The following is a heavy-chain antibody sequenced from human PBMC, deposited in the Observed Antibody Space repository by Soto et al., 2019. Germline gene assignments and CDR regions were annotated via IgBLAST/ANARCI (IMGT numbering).Heavy chain of an antibody. J-gene: IGHJ4*02. CDR2: IYYSGST. D-gene: IGHD6-19*01. CDR3: ARRYSSGFDY. V-gene: IGHV4-59*08. CDR1: GGSINSYY. Sequence: QVQLQESGPGLVKPSETLSLTCTVSGGSINSYYWSWIRQPPGKGLESIGYIYYSGSTKYNPSLKSRVTISVDTSKNQFSLNLSSVTAADTAVYYCARRYSSGFDYWGQGTLVTVSS.